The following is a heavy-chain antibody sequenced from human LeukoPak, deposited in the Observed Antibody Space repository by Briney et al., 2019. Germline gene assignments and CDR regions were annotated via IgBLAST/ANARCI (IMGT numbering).Heavy chain of an antibody. V-gene: IGHV3-66*01. J-gene: IGHJ3*02. CDR2: IYSGGST. Sequence: PRGSLRLSCAASGFTVSSNYMSWVRQAPGKGLEWVAVIYSGGSTYYADSVKGRFTISRDNSKNTLYLQMNSLSAEDTAVYYCARDHYGDYVSAFDIWGQGTMVTVSS. CDR3: ARDHYGDYVSAFDI. CDR1: GFTVSSNY. D-gene: IGHD4-17*01.